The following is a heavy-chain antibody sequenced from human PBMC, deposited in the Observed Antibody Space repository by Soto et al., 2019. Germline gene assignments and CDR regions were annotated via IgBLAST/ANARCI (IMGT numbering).Heavy chain of an antibody. CDR2: IYYSGST. CDR1: GGSISSSSYY. V-gene: IGHV4-39*01. J-gene: IGHJ3*02. D-gene: IGHD6-13*01. CDR3: ARRGYSSSWKRGFPAADAFDI. Sequence: QLQLQESGPGLVKPSETLSLTCTVSGGSISSSSYYWGWIRQPPGKGLEWIGSIYYSGSTYYNPSLKSRVTISVDTSKNQFSLKLSSVTAADTAVYYCARRGYSSSWKRGFPAADAFDIWGQGTMVTVSS.